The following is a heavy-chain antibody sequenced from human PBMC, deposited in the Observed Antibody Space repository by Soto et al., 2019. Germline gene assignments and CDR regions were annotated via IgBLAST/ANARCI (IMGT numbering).Heavy chain of an antibody. V-gene: IGHV3-15*01. J-gene: IGHJ4*02. CDR1: GFTFSNAW. CDR2: IKSKTDGGTT. CDR3: TTDDPINRN. Sequence: GGSLRLSCAASGFTFSNAWMSWVRQAPGKGMEWVGRIKSKTDGGTTDYAAPVKGRFTISRDDSKNVVFLQMNSLKIEDTAVYYCTTDDPINRNWGQGTLVTVSS.